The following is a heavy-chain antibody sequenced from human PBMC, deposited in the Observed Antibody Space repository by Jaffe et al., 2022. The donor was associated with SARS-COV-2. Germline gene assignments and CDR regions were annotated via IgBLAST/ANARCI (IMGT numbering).Heavy chain of an antibody. CDR1: GFTVSSDY. CDR2: LYRGGST. J-gene: IGHJ4*02. D-gene: IGHD6-13*01. V-gene: IGHV3-53*02. Sequence: EVQLVETGGGLIQPGGSLRLSCAASGFTVSSDYMSWVRQAPGKGLEWVSVLYRGGSTYYAGSVKGRFTISRDTSKNTLFLQMNSLKAEDTAVYFCARGGVAASGTVGHYFGYWGQGALVTVSS. CDR3: ARGGVAASGTVGHYFGY.